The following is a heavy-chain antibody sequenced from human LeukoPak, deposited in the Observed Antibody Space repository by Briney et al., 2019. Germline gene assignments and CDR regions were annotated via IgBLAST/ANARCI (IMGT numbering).Heavy chain of an antibody. Sequence: PGGSLRLSCATSGFTFSFYGMHWVRQAPGKGLEWVAFIQYDGSYKFYADSVQGRFSISRDNSKNTLFLQMNSLRAEDTAVYYCAKSSDQWLYSKFDFWGQGTLVTVSS. V-gene: IGHV3-30*02. J-gene: IGHJ4*02. CDR1: GFTFSFYG. CDR2: IQYDGSYK. D-gene: IGHD2-2*02. CDR3: AKSSDQWLYSKFDF.